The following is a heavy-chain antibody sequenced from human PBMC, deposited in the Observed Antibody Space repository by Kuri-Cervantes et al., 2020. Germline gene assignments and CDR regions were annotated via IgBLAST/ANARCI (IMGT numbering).Heavy chain of an antibody. CDR3: VRAGPTAWFDP. V-gene: IGHV3-74*01. D-gene: IGHD4-11*01. CDR1: GFTFSSYW. J-gene: IGHJ5*02. Sequence: GESLKISCAASGFTFSSYWMHWVRQAPGKGLVWVSRINSDGSSTSYADSVKGRFTISRDNAKNTAYLQMNSLRAEDTAVYYCVRAGPTAWFDPWGEGTLVTVSS. CDR2: INSDGSST.